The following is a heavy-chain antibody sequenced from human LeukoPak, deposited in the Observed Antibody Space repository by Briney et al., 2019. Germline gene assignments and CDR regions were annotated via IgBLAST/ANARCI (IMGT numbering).Heavy chain of an antibody. CDR1: GFTFSSYA. CDR3: ARERDSGTYYDY. J-gene: IGHJ4*02. CDR2: ISGSGGST. Sequence: GGSLRLSCSASGFTFSSYAMSWVRQAPGEGLEWVSGISGSGGSTYSADSVKGRFTISRDNSKNTLYLQMSSLRAEDTAVYYCARERDSGTYYDYWGQGTLVTVSS. V-gene: IGHV3-23*01. D-gene: IGHD1-26*01.